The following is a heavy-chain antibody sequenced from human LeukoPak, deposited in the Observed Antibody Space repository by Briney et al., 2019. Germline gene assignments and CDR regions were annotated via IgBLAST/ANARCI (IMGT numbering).Heavy chain of an antibody. CDR3: ARDPGSGYDSGFDSYGYS. CDR2: INSDGSST. J-gene: IGHJ4*02. D-gene: IGHD5-18*01. Sequence: GGSLRLSCAASGFTFSSYWMHWVRQAPGKGLVWVSRINSDGSSTSYADSVKGRFTISRDNAKNTLYLQMNSLRAEDTAVYYCARDPGSGYDSGFDSYGYSWGQGTLVTVSS. CDR1: GFTFSSYW. V-gene: IGHV3-74*01.